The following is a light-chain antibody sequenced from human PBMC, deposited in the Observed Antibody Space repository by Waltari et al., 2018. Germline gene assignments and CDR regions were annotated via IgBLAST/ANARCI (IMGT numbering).Light chain of an antibody. CDR2: DVS. J-gene: IGLJ2*01. CDR1: SSDVGGYNY. CDR3: SSSTSTSTLA. Sequence: QSVLTQPASVSGSPGQSITISCTGTSSDVGGYNYVSWYQQHPGKAPKLMIYDVSNRPSGVSNRFSGSKSGNTASLTISGLQAEDEADYYCSSSTSTSTLAFGGGTKLTVL. V-gene: IGLV2-14*03.